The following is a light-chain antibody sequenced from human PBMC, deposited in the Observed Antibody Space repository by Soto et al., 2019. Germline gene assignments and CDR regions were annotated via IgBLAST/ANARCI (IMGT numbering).Light chain of an antibody. J-gene: IGKJ4*01. CDR1: QNINIF. Sequence: LSASVGGCGTMTCRTSQNINIFLNWYQQKPGRAPMVVISAASNLESGVPSSFSGRGSGTEFPLTITNPHPRDSARYFCHETSSTPLAFGRGTKVDIK. V-gene: IGKV1-39*01. CDR3: HETSSTPLA. CDR2: AAS.